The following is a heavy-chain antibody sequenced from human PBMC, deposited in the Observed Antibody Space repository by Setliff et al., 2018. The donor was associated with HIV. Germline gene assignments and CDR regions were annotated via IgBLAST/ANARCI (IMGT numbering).Heavy chain of an antibody. CDR2: IDYSGST. CDR1: GGSFSGHF. CDR3: VTSSSWSSRLNF. J-gene: IGHJ4*02. V-gene: IGHV4-34*01. D-gene: IGHD2-2*01. Sequence: SETLSLTCAVSGGSFSGHFWGWFRQPPGKGLEWIGEIDYSGSTNYNPSLKSRVTMSADTSKNQFSLKLTSVTAADTAVYYCVTSSSWSSRLNFWGPGMLVTVSS.